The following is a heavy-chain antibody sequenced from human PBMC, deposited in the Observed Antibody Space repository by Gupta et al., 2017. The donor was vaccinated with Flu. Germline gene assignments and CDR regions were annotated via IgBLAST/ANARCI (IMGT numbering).Heavy chain of an antibody. CDR2: INQDGSTK. J-gene: IGHJ4*02. V-gene: IGHV3-7*01. Sequence: GGSLRLSCAASGFTFSDSWMNWVRQAPGNGLEWVANINQDGSTKNYVDSLKGRFTVSRDNAKNSLYLQMDSLRAEDTAVYFCARNRGCEQFDYWGQGTLVTVSS. D-gene: IGHD3-10*01. CDR3: ARNRGCEQFDY. CDR1: GFTFSDSW.